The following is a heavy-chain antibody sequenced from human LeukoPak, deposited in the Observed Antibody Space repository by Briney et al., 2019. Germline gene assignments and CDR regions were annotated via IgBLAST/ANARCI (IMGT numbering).Heavy chain of an antibody. D-gene: IGHD6-19*01. CDR3: AKDGGGWFLYISGMDV. CDR1: GFTFSSYG. V-gene: IGHV3-30*18. Sequence: GGSLRLSCAASGFTFSSYGMHWVRQAPGKGLEWVAVISYDGSNKYYADSVKGRFTISRDNPKNTLYLQMNSLRAEDTAVYYCAKDGGGWFLYISGMDVWGKGTTVTVSS. CDR2: ISYDGSNK. J-gene: IGHJ6*04.